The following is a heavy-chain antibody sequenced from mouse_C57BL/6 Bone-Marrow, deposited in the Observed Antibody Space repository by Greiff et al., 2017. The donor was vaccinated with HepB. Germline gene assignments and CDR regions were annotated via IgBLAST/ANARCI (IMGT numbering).Heavy chain of an antibody. D-gene: IGHD2-4*01. Sequence: VQLQQSGPELVKPGASVKLSCKASGYTFTSYDINWVKQRPGQGLEWIGWIYPRGGSTKYNEKFKGKATLTVDTSSSKAYMELHSLTSEDSAVYFCASSRDYPAWFAYWGQGTLVTVSA. J-gene: IGHJ3*01. V-gene: IGHV1-85*01. CDR3: ASSRDYPAWFAY. CDR1: GYTFTSYD. CDR2: IYPRGGST.